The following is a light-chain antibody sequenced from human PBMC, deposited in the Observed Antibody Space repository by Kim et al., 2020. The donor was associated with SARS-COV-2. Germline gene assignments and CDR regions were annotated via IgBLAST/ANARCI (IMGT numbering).Light chain of an antibody. Sequence: GDRVTITCRASQGISSALAWYQQKPGKAPKLPIYDASSLESGVPSRFSGSGSGTDFTLTISSLQPEDFATYYCQHPSITFGQGTRLEIK. CDR3: QHPSIT. J-gene: IGKJ5*01. CDR2: DAS. V-gene: IGKV1-13*02. CDR1: QGISSA.